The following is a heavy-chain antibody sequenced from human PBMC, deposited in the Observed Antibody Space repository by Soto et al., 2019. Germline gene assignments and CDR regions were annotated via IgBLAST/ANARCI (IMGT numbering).Heavy chain of an antibody. CDR2: IYYSGST. D-gene: IGHD3-3*01. CDR1: GGSISSYY. CDR3: ARGIPRITIFGVVIWYGMDV. Sequence: LSLTCTVSGGSISSYYWSWIRQPPGKGLEWIGYIYYSGSTNYNPSLKSRVTISVDTSKNQFSLKLSSVTAADTAVYYCARGIPRITIFGVVIWYGMDVWGQGTTVTVSS. J-gene: IGHJ6*02. V-gene: IGHV4-59*01.